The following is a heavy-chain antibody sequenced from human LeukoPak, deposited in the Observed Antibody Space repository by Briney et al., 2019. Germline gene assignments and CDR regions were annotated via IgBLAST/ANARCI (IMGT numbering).Heavy chain of an antibody. CDR2: IIPILGIA. J-gene: IGHJ4*02. Sequence: ASVTVSFKASGGTFSSYAISWVRQAPGQGLEWMGRIIPILGIANYAQKFQGRVTITAEKSTSTAYMEMSSLRCEGTAGYYCARGSGNNDYWGQGTLVTVSS. V-gene: IGHV1-69*04. CDR1: GGTFSSYA. CDR3: ARGSGNNDY. D-gene: IGHD3-10*01.